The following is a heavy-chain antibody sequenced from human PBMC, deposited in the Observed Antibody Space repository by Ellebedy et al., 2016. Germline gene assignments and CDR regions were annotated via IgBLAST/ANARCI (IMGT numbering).Heavy chain of an antibody. D-gene: IGHD1-26*01. CDR3: AIRDVGAGDY. Sequence: ASVKVSXXASGYTFTGYYMHWVRQAPGQGLEWMGWINPNSGGTNYAQKFQGWVTMTRDTSISTAYMELSRLRSDDTAVYYCAIRDVGAGDYWGQGTLVTVSS. V-gene: IGHV1-2*04. CDR1: GYTFTGYY. CDR2: INPNSGGT. J-gene: IGHJ4*02.